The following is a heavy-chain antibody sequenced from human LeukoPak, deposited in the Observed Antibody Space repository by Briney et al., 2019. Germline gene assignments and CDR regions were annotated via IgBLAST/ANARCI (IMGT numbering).Heavy chain of an antibody. D-gene: IGHD1-26*01. CDR1: GGSISSHY. Sequence: SETLSLTCTVSGGSISSHYWSWIRQPAGKGLEWIGRIYTSGSTNYNPSLKSRVTMSVDTSKNQFSLKLSSVTAADTAVYYCARVLSEWELPSGNYFDYWGQGTLVTVSS. V-gene: IGHV4-4*07. CDR2: IYTSGST. CDR3: ARVLSEWELPSGNYFDY. J-gene: IGHJ4*02.